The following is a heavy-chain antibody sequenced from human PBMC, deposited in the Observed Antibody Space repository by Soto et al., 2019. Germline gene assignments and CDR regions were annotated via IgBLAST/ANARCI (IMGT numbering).Heavy chain of an antibody. CDR1: GGSFSGYY. D-gene: IGHD2-2*01. V-gene: IGHV4-34*01. CDR2: INHSGST. J-gene: IGHJ4*02. Sequence: SDTLSLTCAVYGGSFSGYYWSWIRQPPGKGLEWIGEINHSGSTNYNPSLKSRVTISVDTSKNQFSLKLSSVTAADTAVYYCARGRGVVVPAAMPAYYFDYWGQGTLVTVSS. CDR3: ARGRGVVVPAAMPAYYFDY.